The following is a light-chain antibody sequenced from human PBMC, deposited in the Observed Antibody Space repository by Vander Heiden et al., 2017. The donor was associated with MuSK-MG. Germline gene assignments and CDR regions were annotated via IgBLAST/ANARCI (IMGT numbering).Light chain of an antibody. CDR3: QQDDNSPIT. CDR1: QSVLFRSKNKNY. Sequence: DIVMTQSPDSLAVSLGERATINCKSSQSVLFRSKNKNYLAWYQQKPGQPPKLLIYWASTRESGVPDRFSGSGSGTDFTLTISSLQAEDVAVYYCQQDDNSPITFGRGTKVEIK. V-gene: IGKV4-1*01. J-gene: IGKJ4*01. CDR2: WAS.